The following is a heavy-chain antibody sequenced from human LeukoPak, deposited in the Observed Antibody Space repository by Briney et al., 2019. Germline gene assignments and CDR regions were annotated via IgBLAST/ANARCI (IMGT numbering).Heavy chain of an antibody. D-gene: IGHD1-1*01. Sequence: ASVKLSCKASGYTFTSYDINWVRQATGQGLEWMGWMNPNSGNTGYAQKLQGRVTLTTDTSTSTAYMELRSLRSDDTAVYYCAREQSVGVSLEYWGRGTLVSVSS. CDR1: GYTFTSYD. CDR3: AREQSVGVSLEY. J-gene: IGHJ4*02. V-gene: IGHV1-8*01. CDR2: MNPNSGNT.